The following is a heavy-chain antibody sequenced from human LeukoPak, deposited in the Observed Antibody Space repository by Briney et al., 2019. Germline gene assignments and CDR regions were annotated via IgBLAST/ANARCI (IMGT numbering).Heavy chain of an antibody. CDR1: GFTFSSYA. D-gene: IGHD6-13*01. CDR2: INHSGST. J-gene: IGHJ4*02. Sequence: PGGSLRLSCAASGFTFSSYAMSWVRQAPGKGLEWIGEINHSGSTNYNPSLKSRVTISVDTSKNQFSLKLSSVTAADTAVYYCARGPGIAAAGTISENDYWGQGTLVTVSS. CDR3: ARGPGIAAAGTISENDY. V-gene: IGHV4-34*01.